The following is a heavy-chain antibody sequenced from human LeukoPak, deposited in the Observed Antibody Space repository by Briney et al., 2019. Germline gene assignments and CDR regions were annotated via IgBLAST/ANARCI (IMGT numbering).Heavy chain of an antibody. CDR3: ARRRDCASTSCYEGAFDL. D-gene: IGHD2-2*01. V-gene: IGHV5-51*01. J-gene: IGHJ3*01. CDR1: GYCFSTYW. CDR2: IYPGDSDT. Sequence: GESLKISCKGSGYCFSTYWIAWVPQMPGKGLEWMGIIYPGDSDTRYSPSFQGQVTMSADKSITTAYVQWSSLKASDTAMYYCARRRDCASTSCYEGAFDLWGQGTMVTVSS.